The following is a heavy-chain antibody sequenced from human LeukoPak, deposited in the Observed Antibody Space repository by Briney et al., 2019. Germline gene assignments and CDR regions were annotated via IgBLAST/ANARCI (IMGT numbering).Heavy chain of an antibody. CDR2: IHYSGST. CDR1: GGSISSSSYY. D-gene: IGHD2-21*01. CDR3: ARQSHSVVAGRVVFDY. V-gene: IGHV4-39*01. Sequence: PSETLSLTCTVSGGSISSSSYYWGWIRQPPGKGLEWIGSIHYSGSTYYNPSLKSRVTISVDTSKNQFSLELSSVTAADTAVYYCARQSHSVVAGRVVFDYWGQGTLVTVSS. J-gene: IGHJ4*02.